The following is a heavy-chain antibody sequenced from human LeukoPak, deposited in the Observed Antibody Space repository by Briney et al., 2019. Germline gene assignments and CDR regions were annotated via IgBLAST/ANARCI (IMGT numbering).Heavy chain of an antibody. CDR2: IYHSGST. Sequence: PSETLSLTCAVSGGSISSGGYSWSWIRQPPGKGLEWIGYIYHSGSTYYNPSLKSRVTISVDRSKNQFSLKLSSVTAADTAVYYCASSPLISGYYSLVAFDIWGQGTMVTVSS. CDR3: ASSPLISGYYSLVAFDI. D-gene: IGHD3-22*01. V-gene: IGHV4-30-2*01. J-gene: IGHJ3*02. CDR1: GGSISSGGYS.